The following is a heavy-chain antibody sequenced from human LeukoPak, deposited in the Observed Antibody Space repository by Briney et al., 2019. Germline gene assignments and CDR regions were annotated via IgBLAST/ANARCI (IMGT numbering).Heavy chain of an antibody. V-gene: IGHV4-61*01. J-gene: IGHJ3*02. D-gene: IGHD1-26*01. CDR1: GGSISRSSYY. CDR3: AREGARWEPSFSAFDI. Sequence: SETLSLTCTVSGGSISRSSYYWGWIRQPPGKGLEWIGYIYYSGSTSYNPSLKSRVTISVDTSKNQFSLKLSSVTAADTAVYYCAREGARWEPSFSAFDIWGQGTMVTVSS. CDR2: IYYSGST.